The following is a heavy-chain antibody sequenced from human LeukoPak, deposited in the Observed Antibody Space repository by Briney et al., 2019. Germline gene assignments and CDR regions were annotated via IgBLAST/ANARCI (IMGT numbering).Heavy chain of an antibody. V-gene: IGHV1-8*01. Sequence: ASVKVSCKASEYTFTSYDINWVRQATGQGLEWMGWMNPNSGNTGYAQKFQGRVTMTRNTSISTAYMELSSLRSEDTAVYYCARGKLELRTYYYYGMDVWGQGTTVTVSS. J-gene: IGHJ6*02. D-gene: IGHD1-7*01. CDR2: MNPNSGNT. CDR3: ARGKLELRTYYYYGMDV. CDR1: EYTFTSYD.